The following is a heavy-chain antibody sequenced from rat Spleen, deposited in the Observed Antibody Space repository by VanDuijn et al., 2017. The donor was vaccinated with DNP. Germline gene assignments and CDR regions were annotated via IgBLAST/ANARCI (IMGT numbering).Heavy chain of an antibody. CDR1: GFNFNDYW. CDR2: MWNNGGT. V-gene: IGHV2-47*01. CDR3: ARNPHSSGHGYLDY. D-gene: IGHD4-3*01. J-gene: IGHJ2*01. Sequence: ESGGGLVQPGRSLKLSCAASGFNFNDYWMGWVRQPPGKGLEWMGVMWNNGGTNFNSPIKSRLSISRDTSKSQVFLKMNSLQTEDTAMYFCARNPHSSGHGYLDYWGQGVMVTVSS.